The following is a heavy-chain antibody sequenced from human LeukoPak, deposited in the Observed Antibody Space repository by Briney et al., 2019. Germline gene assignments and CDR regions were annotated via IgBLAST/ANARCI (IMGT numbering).Heavy chain of an antibody. CDR2: IYHDMRT. Sequence: SETLSLTCTVSGDSINSGPYYWGWIRQPPGKGLEWIGTIYHDMRTFYNPSLKSRVAISIDTSKNQFSLKLSSVTAADTAVYYCARGPSSGWPYYYYGMDVWGQGTTVTVSS. CDR1: GDSINSGPYY. J-gene: IGHJ6*02. D-gene: IGHD6-19*01. V-gene: IGHV4-39*01. CDR3: ARGPSSGWPYYYYGMDV.